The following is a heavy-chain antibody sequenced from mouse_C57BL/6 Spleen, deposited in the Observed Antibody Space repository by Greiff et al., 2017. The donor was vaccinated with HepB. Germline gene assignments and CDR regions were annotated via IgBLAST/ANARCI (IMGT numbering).Heavy chain of an antibody. Sequence: DVMLVESGGGLVQPGGSLSLSCAASGFPFPDYYMSWVRPPPGKALEWLGFIRNKANGYPTEYSASVKGRFNISRDNSQSILYLQMNALRAEDSATYYCARSPYYGSSLDYWGQGTTLTVSS. J-gene: IGHJ2*01. CDR3: ARSPYYGSSLDY. CDR2: IRNKANGYPT. V-gene: IGHV7-3*01. D-gene: IGHD1-1*01. CDR1: GFPFPDYY.